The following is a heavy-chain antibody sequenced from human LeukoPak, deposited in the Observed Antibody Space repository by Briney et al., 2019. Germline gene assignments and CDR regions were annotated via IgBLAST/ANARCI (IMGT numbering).Heavy chain of an antibody. V-gene: IGHV3-33*01. CDR1: GFTFSSYG. CDR2: IWYDGSNK. J-gene: IGHJ4*02. CDR3: ARGDYYGSRGDY. Sequence: PGGSLRLSCAASGFTFSSYGMHWVRQAPGKGLGWVAVIWYDGSNKYYAASVKGRFTISRDNSKNTLYLQMNSLRAEDTAVYYCARGDYYGSRGDYWGQGTLVTVSS. D-gene: IGHD3-10*01.